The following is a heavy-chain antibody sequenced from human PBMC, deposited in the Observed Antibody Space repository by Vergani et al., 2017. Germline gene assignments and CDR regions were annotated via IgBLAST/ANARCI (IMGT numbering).Heavy chain of an antibody. V-gene: IGHV4-61*02. CDR2: IYSSGST. D-gene: IGHD3-16*02. CDR3: ASIARAPTRRNPPPDY. J-gene: IGHJ4*02. CDR1: GDSISSGNYY. Sequence: QVQLQESGPGLLKPSQTLSLTCSVAGDSISSGNYYWNWIRQPAGKGLEWMGRIYSSGSTSYNPSIKSRITMSLDTSKNQFSLSLSSVTAADSALYFCASIARAPTRRNPPPDYWGQGILVTVSS.